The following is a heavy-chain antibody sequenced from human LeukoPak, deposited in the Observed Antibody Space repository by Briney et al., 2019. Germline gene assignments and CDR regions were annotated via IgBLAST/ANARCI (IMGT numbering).Heavy chain of an antibody. CDR3: ANSGEHQGSSGYYLDY. D-gene: IGHD3-22*01. CDR2: FIPILDIA. V-gene: IGHV1-69*04. CDR1: GYTFTSYG. Sequence: GASVKVSCKASGYTFTSYGISWVRQAPGQGLEWMGRFIPILDIANSAQKFQGRVTITADKSTSTAYMELSSLRSEDTAVYYCANSGEHQGSSGYYLDYWGQGTLVTVSS. J-gene: IGHJ4*02.